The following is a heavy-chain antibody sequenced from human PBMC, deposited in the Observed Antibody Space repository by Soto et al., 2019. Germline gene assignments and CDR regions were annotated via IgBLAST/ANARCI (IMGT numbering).Heavy chain of an antibody. CDR1: GGSFSGYY. D-gene: IGHD3-9*01. CDR3: ARRYFDSHYMDV. CDR2: INHSGST. Sequence: SETLSLTCAVYGGSFSGYYWSWIRQPPGKGLEWIGEINHSGSTNYNPSLESRVTISVDTSKNQFSLKLSSVTAADTAVYYCARRYFDSHYMDVWGKGTTVTVSS. V-gene: IGHV4-34*01. J-gene: IGHJ6*03.